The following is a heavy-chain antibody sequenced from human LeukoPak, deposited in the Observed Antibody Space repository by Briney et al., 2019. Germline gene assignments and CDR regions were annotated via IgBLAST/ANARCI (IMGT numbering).Heavy chain of an antibody. Sequence: SETLSLTCTVSGGSISSYYWSWIRQPPGKGLEWIGYIYYSGSTNYNPSLKSRVTISVDTSKNQFSLKLSSVTAADTAVYYCARDLGPSYSEYDWRGIFDYWGQGTLVTFSS. CDR3: ARDLGPSYSEYDWRGIFDY. V-gene: IGHV4-59*01. J-gene: IGHJ4*02. D-gene: IGHD5-12*01. CDR1: GGSISSYY. CDR2: IYYSGST.